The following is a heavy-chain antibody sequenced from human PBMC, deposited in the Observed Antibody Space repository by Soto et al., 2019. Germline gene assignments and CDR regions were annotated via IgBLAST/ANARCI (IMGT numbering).Heavy chain of an antibody. CDR3: AKDYCSGGSCYASAPYFDY. Sequence: VQLLESGGGLVQPGGSLRLSCAASGFTFSSYAMSWVRQAPGQGLEWGSASSGSGGSTYYADSVKGRFTISRDNSKNTLYLQMNSLRAEDTAVYYCAKDYCSGGSCYASAPYFDYWGQGTLVTVSS. CDR2: SSGSGGST. D-gene: IGHD2-15*01. CDR1: GFTFSSYA. V-gene: IGHV3-23*01. J-gene: IGHJ4*02.